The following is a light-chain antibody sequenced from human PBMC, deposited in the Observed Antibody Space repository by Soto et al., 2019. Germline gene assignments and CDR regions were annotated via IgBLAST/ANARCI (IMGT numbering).Light chain of an antibody. J-gene: IGKJ4*01. V-gene: IGKV3-20*01. Sequence: EIVLTQSPGTLSLSPGQRATLSCRASQSVTSTYLAWYQQKPGQAPKLLIYGASSRATGIPDRFSGSGSETDFTLIISRLEPEDFAVYYCHQYSRSPLSFGGGTSVEL. CDR3: HQYSRSPLS. CDR1: QSVTSTY. CDR2: GAS.